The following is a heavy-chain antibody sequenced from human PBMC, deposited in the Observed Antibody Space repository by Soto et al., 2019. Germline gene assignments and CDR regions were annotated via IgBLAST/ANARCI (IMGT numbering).Heavy chain of an antibody. Sequence: PGGSLRLSCAASGFTFSGYGMHWVRQAPGKGLEWVAVISYDGSNKYYADSVKGRFTISRDNSKNTLYLQMNSLRAEDTAVYYCAKDRIAAYFDYWGQGTLVTVSS. CDR3: AKDRIAAYFDY. CDR2: ISYDGSNK. D-gene: IGHD6-13*01. V-gene: IGHV3-30*18. J-gene: IGHJ4*02. CDR1: GFTFSGYG.